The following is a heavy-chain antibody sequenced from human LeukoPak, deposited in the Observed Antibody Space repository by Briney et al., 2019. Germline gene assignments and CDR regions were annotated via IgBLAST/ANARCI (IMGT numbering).Heavy chain of an antibody. D-gene: IGHD3-10*01. J-gene: IGHJ5*02. CDR3: ARQGDWYGSGSGWFDP. V-gene: IGHV4-59*01. Sequence: PSETLSLTCTVSGGSISSYYWSWIRQPPGKGLEWIGYIYYSGSTNYNPSLKSRVTISVDTSKNQFSLKLSSVTAADTAVHYCARQGDWYGSGSGWFDPWGQGTLVTVSS. CDR1: GGSISSYY. CDR2: IYYSGST.